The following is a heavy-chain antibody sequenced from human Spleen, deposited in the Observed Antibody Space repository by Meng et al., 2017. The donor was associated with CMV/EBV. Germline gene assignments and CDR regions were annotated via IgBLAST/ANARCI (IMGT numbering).Heavy chain of an antibody. CDR1: GFTFSNYR. D-gene: IGHD2-2*02. CDR2: ISDGGDYI. CDR3: ASQYTTKRPLD. Sequence: SCAASGFTFSNYRMNWVRQRPGKGLEWVSSISDGGDYIAYADSVKGRFTISRDNAKGSLFLQMNSLRAEETAVYYCASQYTTKRPLDWGQGTLVTVSS. J-gene: IGHJ4*02. V-gene: IGHV3-21*01.